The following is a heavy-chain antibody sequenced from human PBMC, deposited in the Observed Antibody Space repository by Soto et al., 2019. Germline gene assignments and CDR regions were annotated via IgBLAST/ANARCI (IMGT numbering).Heavy chain of an antibody. D-gene: IGHD6-19*01. CDR3: ARDQKQWLVQYNWFDP. Sequence: ASLQVSCQASGYTYTSCAMHWVRPAPGQRLELMGWINAGNGNTKYSQKFQGGVTITRDTSASTAYMELSSLRSEDTAVYYCARDQKQWLVQYNWFDPWGQGTLVTVSS. V-gene: IGHV1-3*01. J-gene: IGHJ5*02. CDR2: INAGNGNT. CDR1: GYTYTSCA.